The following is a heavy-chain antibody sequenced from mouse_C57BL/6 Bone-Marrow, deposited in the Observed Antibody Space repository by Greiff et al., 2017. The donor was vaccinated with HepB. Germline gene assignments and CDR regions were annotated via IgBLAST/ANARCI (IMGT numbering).Heavy chain of an antibody. Sequence: EVQLVESGGCLVQSGRSLRLSCATSGFTFSDFYMEWVRQAPGKGLEWIAASRNKANDYTTEYSAPVKGRFIVSRDTSQSILYLQMNALRAEDTAIYYCVSDALYYGSSWYFDVRGTGTPGTAFS. V-gene: IGHV7-1*01. CDR1: GFTFSDFY. CDR3: VSDALYYGSSWYFDV. D-gene: IGHD1-1*01. CDR2: SRNKANDYTT. J-gene: IGHJ1*03.